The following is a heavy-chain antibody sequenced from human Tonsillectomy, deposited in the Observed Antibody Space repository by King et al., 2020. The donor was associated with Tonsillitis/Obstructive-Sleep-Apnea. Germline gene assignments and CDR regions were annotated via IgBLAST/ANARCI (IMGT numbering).Heavy chain of an antibody. D-gene: IGHD3-16*01. V-gene: IGHV4-39*01. CDR3: ARPMGEFRTIYNWFDP. J-gene: IGHJ5*02. Sequence: QLQESGPGLVKPSETLSLTCTVSGGSIRSSSYYWGWIRQPPGKRLEWIGSIYYSGSTYYNPSLKSRVTISVDTSKNQFSLKLSSVTAADTAVYYCARPMGEFRTIYNWFDPWGQGSLVTVSS. CDR2: IYYSGST. CDR1: GGSIRSSSYY.